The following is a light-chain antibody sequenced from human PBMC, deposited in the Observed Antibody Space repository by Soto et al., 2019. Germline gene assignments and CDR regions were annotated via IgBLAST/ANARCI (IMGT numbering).Light chain of an antibody. J-gene: IGKJ4*01. CDR1: QSIGTY. Sequence: EVVLTQSPATLSLSPGERATLSCRASQSIGTYLAWYQQKPGQAPRLLVYGASTRASGIPDRFSGSGSGTEFTLIISSLEPEDFAVYYCQQRVNWPPTFGGGTKVDIK. V-gene: IGKV3-11*01. CDR2: GAS. CDR3: QQRVNWPPT.